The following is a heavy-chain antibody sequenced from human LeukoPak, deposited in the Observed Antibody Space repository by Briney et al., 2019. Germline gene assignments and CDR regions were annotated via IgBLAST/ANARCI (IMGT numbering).Heavy chain of an antibody. CDR2: IYLSGST. CDR3: ARTYDVWSGYYRRYYYYYMDV. CDR1: VGSFSGYY. J-gene: IGHJ6*03. Sequence: PSETLSLTCAVYVGSFSGYYWRWIRQPPGKGLEWIGEIYLSGSTNYKPSLKSRVPLSVDKSRNQFSLKLRSVTAADTAVYYCARTYDVWSGYYRRYYYYYMDVWGKGTTVTVSS. D-gene: IGHD3-3*01. V-gene: IGHV4-34*01.